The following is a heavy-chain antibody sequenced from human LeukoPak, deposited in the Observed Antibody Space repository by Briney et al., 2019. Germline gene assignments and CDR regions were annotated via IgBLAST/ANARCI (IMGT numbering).Heavy chain of an antibody. CDR2: INHSGST. J-gene: IGHJ5*02. Sequence: SETLSLTCAVYGGSFSGYYWSWIRQPPGKGLEWIGEINHSGSTNYNPYLKSRVTISVDTSKNQFSLKLSSVTAADTAVYYCARLRLWFGELSLDPWGQGTLVTVSS. CDR3: ARLRLWFGELSLDP. D-gene: IGHD3-10*01. V-gene: IGHV4-34*01. CDR1: GGSFSGYY.